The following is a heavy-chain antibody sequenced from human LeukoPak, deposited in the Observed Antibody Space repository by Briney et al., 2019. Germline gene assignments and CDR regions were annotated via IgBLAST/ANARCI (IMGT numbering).Heavy chain of an antibody. CDR3: ARNTSSSPWFDP. CDR2: VYYIGTT. D-gene: IGHD6-6*01. Sequence: SETLSLTCTVSGGSVKSPISYWSWIRQPPGEGLEWIGNVYYIGTTSYNSSLKSRVSISIDTSKNQFSLEVDSVTAEDTAVYYCARNTSSSPWFDPWGQGTLVTVSS. J-gene: IGHJ5*02. V-gene: IGHV4-61*01. CDR1: GGSVKSPISY.